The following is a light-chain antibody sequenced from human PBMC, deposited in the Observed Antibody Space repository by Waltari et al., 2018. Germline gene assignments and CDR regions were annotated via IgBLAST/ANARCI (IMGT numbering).Light chain of an antibody. Sequence: EIVMTQSPATLSVSPGERATLSGRASQRLSNTLAWYQQKPGQAPRLLVYATSARATGVPARFSGSGSGTECTLTINSLQAEDVAVYYCQQYSDWPPGTFGPGTKVDIK. CDR2: ATS. V-gene: IGKV3-15*01. CDR1: QRLSNT. CDR3: QQYSDWPPGT. J-gene: IGKJ3*01.